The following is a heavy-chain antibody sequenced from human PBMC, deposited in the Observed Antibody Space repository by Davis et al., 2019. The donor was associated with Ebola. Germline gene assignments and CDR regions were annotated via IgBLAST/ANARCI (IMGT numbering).Heavy chain of an antibody. Sequence: SGPTLVKPTQTLTLTCTFSGFSLTTRGVGVGWIRQPPGKALEWLALIYWDDDKRYRPSLKSRLTITKDTSKNQVVLTMTNMDPVDTATYYCALNAPIAVAGTGYFDYWGQGTLVTVSS. V-gene: IGHV2-5*02. J-gene: IGHJ4*02. CDR1: GFSLTTRGVG. CDR2: IYWDDDK. D-gene: IGHD6-19*01. CDR3: ALNAPIAVAGTGYFDY.